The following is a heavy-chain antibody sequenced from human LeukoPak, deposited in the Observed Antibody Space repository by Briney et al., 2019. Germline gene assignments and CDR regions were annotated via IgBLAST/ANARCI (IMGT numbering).Heavy chain of an antibody. Sequence: GGSLRLSCAASGFTVSSNEMSWVRQAPGKGLEWVSSISGGSTYYADSRKGRFTISRDNSKNTLHLQMNSLRAEDTAVYYCAKLDYGGNGDYWGQGTLVTVSS. CDR2: ISGGST. V-gene: IGHV3-38-3*01. CDR3: AKLDYGGNGDY. CDR1: GFTVSSNE. J-gene: IGHJ4*02. D-gene: IGHD4-23*01.